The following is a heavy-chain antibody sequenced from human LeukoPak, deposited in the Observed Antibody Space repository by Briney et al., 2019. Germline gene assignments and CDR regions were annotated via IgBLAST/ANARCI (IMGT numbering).Heavy chain of an antibody. J-gene: IGHJ5*02. D-gene: IGHD3-22*01. CDR1: GGSISSGGYY. CDR2: IYYSGST. V-gene: IGHV4-31*03. Sequence: SQTLSLTCTVSGGSISSGGYYWSWIRQHPGKGLEWIGYIYYSGSTHYDPSLKSRVTISVDTSKNQFSLKLSSVTAADTAVYYCAREVVVITTRWFDPWGQGTLVTVSS. CDR3: AREVVVITTRWFDP.